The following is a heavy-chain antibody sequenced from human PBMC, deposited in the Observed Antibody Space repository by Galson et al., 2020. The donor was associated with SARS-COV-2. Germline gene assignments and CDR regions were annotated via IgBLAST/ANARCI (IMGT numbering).Heavy chain of an antibody. CDR1: GFTFSSYW. Sequence: GGSLRLSCAASGFTFSSYWMSWVRQAPGKGLEWVANIKQDGSEKYYVDSVKGRFTISRDNAKNSLYLQMNSLRVEDTAVYYCARGLYSTSVSCYNAFDIWGKGTMVTVSS. V-gene: IGHV3-7*01. J-gene: IGHJ3*02. D-gene: IGHD2-2*02. CDR3: ARGLYSTSVSCYNAFDI. CDR2: IKQDGSEK.